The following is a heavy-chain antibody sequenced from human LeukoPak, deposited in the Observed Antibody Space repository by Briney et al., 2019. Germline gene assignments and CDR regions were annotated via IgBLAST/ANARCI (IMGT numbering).Heavy chain of an antibody. Sequence: GGSLRLSCAASGFTFSSYSMNWVRQAPGKGLEWVSSISSSSSYIYYADSVKGRFTISRDNAKNSLYLQMNSLRAEDTAVYYCARDNRVNGGSCSDWGQGTLVTVSS. J-gene: IGHJ4*02. CDR2: ISSSSSYI. D-gene: IGHD2-15*01. CDR1: GFTFSSYS. V-gene: IGHV3-21*01. CDR3: ARDNRVNGGSCSD.